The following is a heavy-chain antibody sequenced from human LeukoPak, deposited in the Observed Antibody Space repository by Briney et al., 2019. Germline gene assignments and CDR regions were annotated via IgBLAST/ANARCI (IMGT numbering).Heavy chain of an antibody. CDR1: GYSFTSYW. Sequence: GESLKISCKGSGYSFTSYWIGWVRQMPGKGLEWMGIIYPGDSDTRYSPSFQGQVTISADKSISTAYLQWSSLKASDTAMYYCATTGDGGDYYYYSMDVWGQGTTVTVSS. J-gene: IGHJ6*02. D-gene: IGHD7-27*01. CDR2: IYPGDSDT. V-gene: IGHV5-51*01. CDR3: ATTGDGGDYYYYSMDV.